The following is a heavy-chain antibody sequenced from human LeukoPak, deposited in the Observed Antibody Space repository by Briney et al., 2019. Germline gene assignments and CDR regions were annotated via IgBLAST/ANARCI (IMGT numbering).Heavy chain of an antibody. V-gene: IGHV6-1*01. CDR1: GDSVSSNSAA. CDR3: AGTTGDRTSLHYADYALFDY. Sequence: SQTLSLTCAISGDSVSSNSAAWNWIRQSPSRGLEWLGRTYYRSKWYNDYAVSVKSRITINPDTSKNQFSLQLNSVTPEDTAVYYCAGTTGDRTSLHYADYALFDYWGQGTLVTVSS. D-gene: IGHD4-17*01. J-gene: IGHJ4*02. CDR2: TYYRSKWYN.